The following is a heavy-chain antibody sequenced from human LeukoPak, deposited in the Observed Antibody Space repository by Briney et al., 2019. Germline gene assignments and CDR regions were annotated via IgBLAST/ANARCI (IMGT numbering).Heavy chain of an antibody. J-gene: IGHJ4*02. CDR1: GGSISGYY. V-gene: IGHV4-59*01. Sequence: SETLSLTCTVSGGSISGYYWTWIRQPPGKGLEWIGYLYDIGSTNYNPSLKSRVTISVDTSKNQFSLKLSSVTAADTAVYYRARGYNYMVYWGQGTLVTVSS. D-gene: IGHD5-12*01. CDR2: LYDIGST. CDR3: ARGYNYMVY.